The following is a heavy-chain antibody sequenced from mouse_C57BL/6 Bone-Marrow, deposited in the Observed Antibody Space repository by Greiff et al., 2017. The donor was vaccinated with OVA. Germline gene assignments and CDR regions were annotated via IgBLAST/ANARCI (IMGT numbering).Heavy chain of an antibody. V-gene: IGHV1-81*01. CDR3: ARYDYYSNIHYAMDY. CDR1: GYTFTSYG. Sequence: VQLQQSGAELARPGASVTLSCKASGYTFTSYGIRWVKQRTGQGLEWIGEIYPRSGNTYYNEKFKGKATLTADKSSSTAYMELRSLTSEDSAVYFCARYDYYSNIHYAMDYWGQGTSVTVSS. D-gene: IGHD2-5*01. J-gene: IGHJ4*01. CDR2: IYPRSGNT.